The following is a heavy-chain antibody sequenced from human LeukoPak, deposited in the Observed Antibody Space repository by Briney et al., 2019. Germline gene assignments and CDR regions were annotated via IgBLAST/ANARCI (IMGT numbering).Heavy chain of an antibody. Sequence: GASVKVSCKASGYTFTDYYMHWVRQAPGQGLEWMGWINSNSGGTKYAQKFQGRVTMTRDKSISAAYMELSRLRYDDTAVYYCARDRGSSWYSYFDYWGQGTLVTVSS. J-gene: IGHJ4*02. CDR3: ARDRGSSWYSYFDY. CDR1: GYTFTDYY. V-gene: IGHV1-2*02. D-gene: IGHD6-13*01. CDR2: INSNSGGT.